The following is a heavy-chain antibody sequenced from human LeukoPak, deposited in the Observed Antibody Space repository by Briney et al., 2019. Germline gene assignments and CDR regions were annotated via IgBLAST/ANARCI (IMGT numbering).Heavy chain of an antibody. CDR1: GGTFSSYA. V-gene: IGHV1-69*13. CDR3: ARGLITLVRGVHRPYYFDY. J-gene: IGHJ4*02. D-gene: IGHD3-10*01. CDR2: IIPIFGTA. Sequence: SVKVSCKASGGTFSSYAISWGRQAPGQGLEWMGEIIPIFGTANYAQKFQGRVTITADESTSTAYMELSSLRSEDTAVYYCARGLITLVRGVHRPYYFDYWGQGSMVTVSS.